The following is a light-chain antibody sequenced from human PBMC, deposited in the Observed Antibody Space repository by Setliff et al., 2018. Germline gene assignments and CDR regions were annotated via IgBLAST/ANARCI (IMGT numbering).Light chain of an antibody. V-gene: IGLV2-14*01. CDR2: EVS. Sequence: SVLTHPASVSGSPGQSITISCAGTSSDVGAYSHVSWYQQYPGKAPKLMISEVSNRPSGVSYRFSGSKSGNTASLTISGLQAEDEADYYCCSYASSTTCVVFGGGT. J-gene: IGLJ2*01. CDR1: SSDVGAYSH. CDR3: CSYASSTTCVV.